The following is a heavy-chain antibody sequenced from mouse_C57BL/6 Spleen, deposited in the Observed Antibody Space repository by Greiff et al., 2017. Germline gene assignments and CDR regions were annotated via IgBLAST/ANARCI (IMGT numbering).Heavy chain of an antibody. J-gene: IGHJ4*01. Sequence: VQGVESGPGLVAPSQCLSITCTVSGFSLTSYAISWVRQPPGKGLEWLGVIRTGGGTNYNSALKSRLSTSKDNSKSQVFLKMNSLQNYDTARYYCAGAYSNYNAMDYWGQGTSVTVSS. V-gene: IGHV2-9-1*01. CDR1: GFSLTSYA. CDR3: AGAYSNYNAMDY. D-gene: IGHD2-5*01. CDR2: IRTGGGT.